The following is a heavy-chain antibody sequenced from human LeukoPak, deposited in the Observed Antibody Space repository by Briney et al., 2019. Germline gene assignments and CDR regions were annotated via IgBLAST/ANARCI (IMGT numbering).Heavy chain of an antibody. CDR2: IYYSGST. D-gene: IGHD5-24*01. CDR3: ARGGMATIWDY. V-gene: IGHV4-59*01. Sequence: SETQSLTCTVSGGSISGYYWSWIRQPPGKGLEWIGYIYYSGSTNYNPSLKSRVTISVDTSKNQFSLKLSSVTAADTAVYYCARGGMATIWDYWGQGTLVTVSS. J-gene: IGHJ4*02. CDR1: GGSISGYY.